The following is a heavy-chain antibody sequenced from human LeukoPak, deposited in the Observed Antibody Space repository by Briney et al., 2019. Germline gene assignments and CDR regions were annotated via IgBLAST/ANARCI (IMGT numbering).Heavy chain of an antibody. J-gene: IGHJ4*02. D-gene: IGHD3-10*01. CDR2: ISSSGSTI. V-gene: IGHV3-11*01. Sequence: PGGSLRLSCAASGFTFSDYYMSWIRQAPGKGLEWVSYISSSGSTIYYADSVKGRFTISRDNAKNSLYLQMNSLRAEDTAVYYCARDPTMVRGVITHVDYWGQGTLVTVSS. CDR3: ARDPTMVRGVITHVDY. CDR1: GFTFSDYY.